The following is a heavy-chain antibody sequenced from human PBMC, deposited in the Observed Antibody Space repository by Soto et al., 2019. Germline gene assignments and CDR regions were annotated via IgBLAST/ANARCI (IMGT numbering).Heavy chain of an antibody. V-gene: IGHV2-70*04. D-gene: IGHD2-15*01. CDR2: IDWDDDQ. CDR1: GFSLSTSGMR. CDR3: ARDPAAGYCSGGSCYPYYYYGMDV. Sequence: GAGPTLVNPTPTLTLTCTFSGFSLSTSGMRVSWIRQPPGKALEWLARIDWDDDQFYSTSLKTRLTISKDTSKNQVVLTMNNMDPVDTSTYYCARDPAAGYCSGGSCYPYYYYGMDVWGQGATVTVSS. J-gene: IGHJ6*02.